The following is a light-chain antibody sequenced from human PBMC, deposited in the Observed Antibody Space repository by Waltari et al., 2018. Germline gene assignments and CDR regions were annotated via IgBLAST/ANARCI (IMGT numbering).Light chain of an antibody. Sequence: TQDPAVSVAMGQTVRITCQGDSLRSFYASWYQQRPGQAPILVVYGQNDRPSGVPYRFSGSSSDNTASLTITGAQAEDEGFYYCHSRDASGVGGTFGGGTKLTVL. J-gene: IGLJ2*01. CDR2: GQN. CDR1: SLRSFY. CDR3: HSRDASGVGGT. V-gene: IGLV3-19*01.